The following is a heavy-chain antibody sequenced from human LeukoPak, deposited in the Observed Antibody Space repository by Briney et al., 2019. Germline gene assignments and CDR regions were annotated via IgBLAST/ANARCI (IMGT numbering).Heavy chain of an antibody. D-gene: IGHD3-22*01. J-gene: IGHJ4*02. CDR3: ARDMIMGGPPDYLDY. V-gene: IGHV3-30*04. Sequence: GGSLRLSCTTSGFIFSRHSMHWARQAPGKGLEWVAVIGDEGIHKYYADSVKGRFTISRDDSKNILYLQMDGLRAEDTGVHYCARDMIMGGPPDYLDYWGQGTLVTVSS. CDR2: IGDEGIHK. CDR1: GFIFSRHS.